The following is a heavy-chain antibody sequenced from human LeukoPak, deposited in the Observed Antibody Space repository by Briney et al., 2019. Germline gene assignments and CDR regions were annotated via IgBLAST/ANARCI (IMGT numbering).Heavy chain of an antibody. CDR3: ARDRAYDFSKFPIDV. CDR1: GFTFDDYG. J-gene: IGHJ6*03. CDR2: INWNGGST. V-gene: IGHV3-20*04. D-gene: IGHD3-3*01. Sequence: GGSLRLSCAASGFTFDDYGMSWVRQSPGKGLEWVSGINWNGGSTGYADSVKGRFTISRDNAKNSLYLQMNSLRAEDSALYYCARDRAYDFSKFPIDVWGKGPTVTVSS.